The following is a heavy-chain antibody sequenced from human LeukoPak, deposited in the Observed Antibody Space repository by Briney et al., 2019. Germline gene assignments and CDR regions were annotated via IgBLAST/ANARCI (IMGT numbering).Heavy chain of an antibody. D-gene: IGHD6-19*01. CDR1: GYSISSGYY. CDR3: ARDIAIAVAGI. Sequence: PSETLSLTCTVSGYSISSGYYWGWIRQPPGKGLEWIGIIYHSGSTNYNPSLKSRVTISVDTSKNQFSLKLSSVTAADTAVYYCARDIAIAVAGIWGQGTLVTVSS. V-gene: IGHV4-38-2*02. CDR2: IYHSGST. J-gene: IGHJ4*02.